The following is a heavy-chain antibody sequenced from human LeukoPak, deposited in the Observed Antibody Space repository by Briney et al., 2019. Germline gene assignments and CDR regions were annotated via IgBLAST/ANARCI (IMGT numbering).Heavy chain of an antibody. D-gene: IGHD4-23*01. CDR3: RAFRNGGIPYYFDY. Sequence: SETLSLTCTVSGGSISSYYWSWVRQPAGKGLEWIGHMYTSGTTNYNPSLKSRVTMSVDTSKNQFSLKLSSVTAEDTAVYYCRAFRNGGIPYYFDYWGQGTLVTVSS. J-gene: IGHJ4*02. CDR1: GGSISSYY. V-gene: IGHV4-4*07. CDR2: MYTSGTT.